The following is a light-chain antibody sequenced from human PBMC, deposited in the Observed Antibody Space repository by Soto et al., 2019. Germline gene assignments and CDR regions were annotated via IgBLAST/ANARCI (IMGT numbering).Light chain of an antibody. V-gene: IGLV2-14*01. Sequence: QSVLTQPASVSGSTGQSITISCTGTSSDVGGYNYVSWYQHQPGKAPKLIIYEVSSRPSGVSNRFSGSKSGNTASLTISGLQAEDESDYYCSSYTSDNTLVFGGGTKLTVL. CDR3: SSYTSDNTLV. J-gene: IGLJ2*01. CDR1: SSDVGGYNY. CDR2: EVS.